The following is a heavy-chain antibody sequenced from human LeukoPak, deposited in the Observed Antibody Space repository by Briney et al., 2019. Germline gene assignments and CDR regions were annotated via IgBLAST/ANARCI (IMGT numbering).Heavy chain of an antibody. CDR1: GFTFSSYS. J-gene: IGHJ4*02. CDR2: ISSSSSYI. V-gene: IGHV3-21*01. CDR3: ARVFSGGTFDY. D-gene: IGHD2-15*01. Sequence: GGSLRLSCAASGFTFSSYSINWVRQAPGKGLEWVSSISSSSSYIYYADSVKGRFTISRDNAKNSLYLQMNSLRAEDTAVYYCARVFSGGTFDYWGQGTLVTVSS.